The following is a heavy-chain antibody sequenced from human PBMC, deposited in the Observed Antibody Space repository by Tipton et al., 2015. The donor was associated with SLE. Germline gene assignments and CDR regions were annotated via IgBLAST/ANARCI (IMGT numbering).Heavy chain of an antibody. V-gene: IGHV4-34*01. CDR2: IYHSGST. CDR1: GGSFSDYY. D-gene: IGHD3-16*01. J-gene: IGHJ3*02. CDR3: ARDLGYDAFDI. Sequence: LRLSCAVYGGSFSDYYWGWIRQPPGKGLEWIGSIYHSGSTYYNPSLKSRVTISVDTSKNQFSLKLSSVTAADTAVYYCARDLGYDAFDIWGQGTMVTVSS.